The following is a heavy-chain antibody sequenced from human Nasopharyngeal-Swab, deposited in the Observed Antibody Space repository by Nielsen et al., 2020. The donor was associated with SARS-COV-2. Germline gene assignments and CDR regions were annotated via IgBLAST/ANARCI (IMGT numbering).Heavy chain of an antibody. CDR1: GFTFSSYW. J-gene: IGHJ4*02. V-gene: IGHV3-74*01. D-gene: IGHD4-11*01. Sequence: GESLKISCAASGFTFSSYWMHWVRQAPGKGLVWVSRINSDGSSTSYADSVKGRFTISRDSAKNTLYLQMNSLRAEDTAVYYCARASSFYSNYFGYWGQGTLVTVSS. CDR2: INSDGSST. CDR3: ARASSFYSNYFGY.